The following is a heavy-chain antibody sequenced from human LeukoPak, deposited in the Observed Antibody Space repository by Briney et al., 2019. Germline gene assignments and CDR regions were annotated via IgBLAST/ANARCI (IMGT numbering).Heavy chain of an antibody. D-gene: IGHD2-2*01. CDR2: IKSKTDGGTT. CDR1: GFTFSNAW. CDR3: TTRYCGGTTCLGY. V-gene: IGHV3-15*01. J-gene: IGHJ4*02. Sequence: GGSLRLSCSVSGFTFSNAWMNWVRQAPGKGLEWVGRIKSKTDGGTTDYAAPVKGRFTISGEDSKNTVYLHMNSLKTEDTAVYYRTTRYCGGTTCLGYWGQGALVTVSS.